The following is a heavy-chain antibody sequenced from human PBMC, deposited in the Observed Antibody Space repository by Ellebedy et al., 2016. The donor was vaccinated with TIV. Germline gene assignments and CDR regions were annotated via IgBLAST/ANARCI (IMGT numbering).Heavy chain of an antibody. CDR3: AKDQVAVDGRWVFDI. D-gene: IGHD5-24*01. V-gene: IGHV3-23*01. Sequence: PGGSLRLSCAASGFTFSSYAMTWVRQAPGKGLEWVSGIVGSGAQKDADSVKGRFTISRDNSKNTLYLQMKSLRAEDTAIYYCAKDQVAVDGRWVFDIWGQGTMVTVSS. CDR2: IVGSGA. CDR1: GFTFSSYA. J-gene: IGHJ3*02.